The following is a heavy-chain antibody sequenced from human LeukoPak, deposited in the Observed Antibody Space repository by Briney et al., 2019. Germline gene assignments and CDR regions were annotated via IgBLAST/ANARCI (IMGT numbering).Heavy chain of an antibody. J-gene: IGHJ4*02. V-gene: IGHV3-48*03. CDR1: GFTFSSYE. Sequence: PGGSLRLSCAASGFTFSSYEMNWVRQAPGKGLEWVSYISSSGSTMYYEDSVKGLFTISRDNAKNSLYLQMNSLRAEDTAVYYCARGGTAMDYYFDYWGQGTLVTVSS. CDR2: ISSSGSTM. D-gene: IGHD5-18*01. CDR3: ARGGTAMDYYFDY.